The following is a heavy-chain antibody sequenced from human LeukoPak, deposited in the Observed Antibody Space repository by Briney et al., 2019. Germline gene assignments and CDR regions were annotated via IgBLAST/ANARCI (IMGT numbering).Heavy chain of an antibody. CDR2: IWYDGSNK. Sequence: PGRSLRLSCAASGFTFSSYGMHWVRQAPGKGLEWVAVIWYDGSNKYYADSVKGRFTISRYNSKNTLYLQMNSLRAEDTGVYYCARAVGSTWYADYWGQGTLVTVSS. CDR3: ARAVGSTWYADY. V-gene: IGHV3-33*01. J-gene: IGHJ4*02. CDR1: GFTFSSYG. D-gene: IGHD6-13*01.